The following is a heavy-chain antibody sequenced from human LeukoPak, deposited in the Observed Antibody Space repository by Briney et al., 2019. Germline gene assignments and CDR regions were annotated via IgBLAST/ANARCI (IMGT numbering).Heavy chain of an antibody. CDR3: ARLPYSGSYQGPFDY. J-gene: IGHJ4*02. CDR2: IYYSGST. CDR1: GGSISSSSYY. Sequence: PSETLSLTCTVSGGSISSSSYYWGWIRQPPGKGLEWIGSIYYSGSTYYNPSLKSRVTISVDTSKNQFSLKLSSVTAADTAVYYCARLPYSGSYQGPFDYWCQGTLVTVSS. V-gene: IGHV4-39*01. D-gene: IGHD1-26*01.